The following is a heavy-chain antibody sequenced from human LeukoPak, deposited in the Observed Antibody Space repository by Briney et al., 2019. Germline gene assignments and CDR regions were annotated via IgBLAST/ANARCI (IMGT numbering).Heavy chain of an antibody. V-gene: IGHV4-30-4*01. CDR1: GGSISSGDYY. CDR3: AREVMVRGVIDY. Sequence: SEPLSLTCTVSGGSISSGDYYWSWIRQPPGKGLEWIGYIYYSGSTYYNPSLKSRVTISVDTSKNQFSLKLSSVTAADTAVYYCAREVMVRGVIDYWGQGTLVTISS. J-gene: IGHJ4*02. D-gene: IGHD3-10*01. CDR2: IYYSGST.